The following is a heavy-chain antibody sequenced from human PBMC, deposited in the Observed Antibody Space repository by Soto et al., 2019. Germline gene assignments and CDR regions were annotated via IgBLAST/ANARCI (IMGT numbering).Heavy chain of an antibody. V-gene: IGHV4-59*12. D-gene: IGHD4-4*01. Sequence: SETLSLACTASGGSISSYYWSWIRQPPGKGLEWIGYIYYSGSTNYNPSLKSRVTISVDTSKNQFSLKLSSVTAADTAVYYCARRGWRATVTTREYYYMDVWGKGTTVNDSS. CDR2: IYYSGST. CDR1: GGSISSYY. J-gene: IGHJ6*03. CDR3: ARRGWRATVTTREYYYMDV.